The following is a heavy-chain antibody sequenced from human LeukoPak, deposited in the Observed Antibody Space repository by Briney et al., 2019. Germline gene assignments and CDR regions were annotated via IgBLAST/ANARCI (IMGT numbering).Heavy chain of an antibody. D-gene: IGHD3-3*01. CDR2: IYYSGST. V-gene: IGHV4-59*01. CDR1: GGSISSYY. CDR3: ARDSGPFNYDFWSGYLGNNWFDP. J-gene: IGHJ5*02. Sequence: SETLSLTCTVSGGSISSYYWSWIRQPPGKGLEWIGYIYYSGSTNYNPSLKSRVTISVDTSKNQFSLKLSSVTAADTAVYYCARDSGPFNYDFWSGYLGNNWFDPWGQGTLVTVSS.